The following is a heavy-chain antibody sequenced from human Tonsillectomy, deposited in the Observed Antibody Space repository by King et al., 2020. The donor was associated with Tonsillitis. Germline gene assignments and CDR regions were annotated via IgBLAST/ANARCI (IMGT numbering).Heavy chain of an antibody. V-gene: IGHV3-30-3*01. CDR1: GFTFSSYA. Sequence: VQLVESGGGVVQPGRSLRLSCAASGFTFSSYAMHWVRQAPGKGLEWVAVISYDGSNKYYADSVKGRFTISRDNSKNTLYLQMNSLRAADTAVYYCAREAMWVWYYYGMDVWGQGTTVTVSS. D-gene: IGHD1-26*01. CDR3: AREAMWVWYYYGMDV. CDR2: ISYDGSNK. J-gene: IGHJ6*02.